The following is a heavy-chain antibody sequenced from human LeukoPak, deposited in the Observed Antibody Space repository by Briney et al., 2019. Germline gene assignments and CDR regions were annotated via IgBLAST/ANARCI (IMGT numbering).Heavy chain of an antibody. Sequence: PGGSLRLSCTASGFTFGDSAMNWVRQAPGKGLEWVASIGPTGSDRYHADSIKGRFTISRDNANNFLYLQMNSLRAEDTAVYYCATETNGRHYDYWGQGTLLTVSS. CDR3: ATETNGRHYDY. V-gene: IGHV3-21*06. CDR2: IGPTGSDR. CDR1: GFTFGDSA. J-gene: IGHJ4*02. D-gene: IGHD1-14*01.